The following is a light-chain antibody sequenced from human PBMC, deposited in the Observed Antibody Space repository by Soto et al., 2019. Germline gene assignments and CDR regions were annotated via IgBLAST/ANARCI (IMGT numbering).Light chain of an antibody. Sequence: EIVLTQSPGTLSLSPGDGATLSCRASQSVSTYLAWYQQKPGQAPRLLIYDASTRATGIPDRFSGSGSGTDFTLTISRLEPEDFAVYYCQLYGGSPWTFGQGTKVDI. V-gene: IGKV3-20*01. J-gene: IGKJ1*01. CDR1: QSVSTY. CDR2: DAS. CDR3: QLYGGSPWT.